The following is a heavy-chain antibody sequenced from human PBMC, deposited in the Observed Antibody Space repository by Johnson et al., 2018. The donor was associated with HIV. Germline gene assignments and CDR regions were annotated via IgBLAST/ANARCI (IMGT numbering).Heavy chain of an antibody. Sequence: QMSLVESGGGVDQPGRSLRLSCAASGFTFNRYAMHWVCQAPGKGLEWVAVISYDGSNQYYADSVQGRFTISSDNSKNTLYLQMHRLRAEDTDLYYCARVPPWALGATGWLDAFDIWGQGTMVTVSS. CDR3: ARVPPWALGATGWLDAFDI. D-gene: IGHD1-26*01. CDR2: ISYDGSNQ. V-gene: IGHV3-30-3*01. J-gene: IGHJ3*02. CDR1: GFTFNRYA.